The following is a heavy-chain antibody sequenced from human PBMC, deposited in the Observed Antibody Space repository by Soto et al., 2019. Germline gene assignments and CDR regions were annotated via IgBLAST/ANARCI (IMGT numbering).Heavy chain of an antibody. V-gene: IGHV1-18*01. CDR2: INPYNGNT. J-gene: IGHJ4*02. Sequence: QVQLVQSGAEVKKPGASVKLSCKASGYTFTNYGISWVRQAPGQGLEWMGWINPYNGNTNYAQKLQGRVTMTTDTSTSTAYMELRSLRSDDTAVYYCASRLAAAELVWDQGTLVTVSS. CDR3: ASRLAAAELV. CDR1: GYTFTNYG. D-gene: IGHD6-13*01.